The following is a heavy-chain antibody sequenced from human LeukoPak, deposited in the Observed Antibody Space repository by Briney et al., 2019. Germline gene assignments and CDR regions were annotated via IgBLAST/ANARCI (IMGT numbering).Heavy chain of an antibody. CDR3: ARGVHSGPPDY. CDR1: GYTFTSYG. D-gene: IGHD1-26*01. J-gene: IGHJ4*02. Sequence: ASVKVSCKASGYTFTSYGISWVRQAPGQGLEWMGWISAYNGNTNYAQKFQGRVTMTRDTSTSTVYMELSSLRSEDTAVYYCARGVHSGPPDYWGQGTLVTVSS. CDR2: ISAYNGNT. V-gene: IGHV1-18*01.